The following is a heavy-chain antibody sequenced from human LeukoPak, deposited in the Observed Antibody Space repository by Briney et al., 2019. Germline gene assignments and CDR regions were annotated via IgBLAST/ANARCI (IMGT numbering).Heavy chain of an antibody. Sequence: PGGSLRLSCAASGFTFDDYAMHWVRQAPGKGLEWVSGISWNSGSIGYADSVKGRFTISRDNAKNSLYLQMNSLRAEDTALYYCAKESKTAPAFQHWGQGTLVTVSS. J-gene: IGHJ1*01. CDR2: ISWNSGSI. V-gene: IGHV3-9*01. CDR3: AKESKTAPAFQH. D-gene: IGHD2-2*01. CDR1: GFTFDDYA.